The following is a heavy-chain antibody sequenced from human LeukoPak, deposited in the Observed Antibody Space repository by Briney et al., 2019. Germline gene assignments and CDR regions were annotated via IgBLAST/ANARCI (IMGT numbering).Heavy chain of an antibody. CDR1: GYSFTTYG. D-gene: IGHD6-19*01. Sequence: ASVKVSCKASGYSFTTYGITWVRQAPGQGLEWMGWISAYNGNTNYAQKLQGRVTMTTDTSTSTAYMELRSLRSDDTAVYYCARGLAAVAGRDDAFDIWGQGTMVTVSS. V-gene: IGHV1-18*01. J-gene: IGHJ3*02. CDR2: ISAYNGNT. CDR3: ARGLAAVAGRDDAFDI.